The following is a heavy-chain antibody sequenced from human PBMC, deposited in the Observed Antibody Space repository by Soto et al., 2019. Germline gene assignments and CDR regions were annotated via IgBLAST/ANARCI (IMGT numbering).Heavy chain of an antibody. D-gene: IGHD2-8*01. CDR2: IKSKTDGGTT. CDR1: GFTFSNAW. J-gene: IGHJ4*02. Sequence: GGSLRLSCAASGFTFSNAWMNWVRQAPGKGLEWVGRIKSKTDGGTTDYAAPVKGRFTISRDDSKNTLYLQMNSLKTEDTAVYYCTTALIVLMVYATPESSEIWGQGTLVTVSS. CDR3: TTALIVLMVYATPESSEI. V-gene: IGHV3-15*07.